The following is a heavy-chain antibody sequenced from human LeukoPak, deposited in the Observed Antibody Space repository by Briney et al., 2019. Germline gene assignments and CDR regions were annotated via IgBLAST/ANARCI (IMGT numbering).Heavy chain of an antibody. CDR2: IWYDGSNK. CDR3: AKDIAPGNYDSSGSDY. V-gene: IGHV3-33*03. D-gene: IGHD3-22*01. CDR1: GFTFSSYG. J-gene: IGHJ4*02. Sequence: GGSLRLSCAASGFTFSSYGMHWVRQAPGKGLEWVAVIWYDGSNKYYADSVKGRFTISRDNAKNSLYLQMNSLRAEDTALYYCAKDIAPGNYDSSGSDYWGQGTLVTVSS.